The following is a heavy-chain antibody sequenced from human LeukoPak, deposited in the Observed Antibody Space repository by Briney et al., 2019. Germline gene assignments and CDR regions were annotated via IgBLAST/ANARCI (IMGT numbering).Heavy chain of an antibody. CDR3: SRSYDSPQRTSFDI. V-gene: IGHV3-23*01. J-gene: IGHJ3*02. CDR2: ISGSGGST. D-gene: IGHD3-22*01. Sequence: GGSLRLSCAASGFTFSSYAMSWVRQAPGKGLEWVSAISGSGGSTYYADSVKGRFTISRDNSKNTLYLQIISLRTEDTAVYYCSRSYDSPQRTSFDIWGQGTMVTVSS. CDR1: GFTFSSYA.